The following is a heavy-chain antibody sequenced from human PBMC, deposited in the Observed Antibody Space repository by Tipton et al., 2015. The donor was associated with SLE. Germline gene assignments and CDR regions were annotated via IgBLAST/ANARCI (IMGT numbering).Heavy chain of an antibody. J-gene: IGHJ6*02. CDR2: INHSGST. V-gene: IGHV4-34*01. D-gene: IGHD3-22*01. CDR3: ARDKYPNYYDSYFYYGMDV. CDR1: GGSFSGYY. Sequence: LTCAVYGGSFSGYYYSWIRQSPGKGLEWIGEINHSGSTNYNPSLKSRVTISVDTSKNQFSLKLSSVTAADTAVYYCARDKYPNYYDSYFYYGMDVWGQGTTVTVSS.